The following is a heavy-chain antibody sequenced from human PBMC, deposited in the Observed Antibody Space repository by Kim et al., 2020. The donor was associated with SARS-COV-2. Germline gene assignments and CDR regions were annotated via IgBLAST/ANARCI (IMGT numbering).Heavy chain of an antibody. J-gene: IGHJ4*02. CDR1: GFTFSNYG. CDR3: ANPRQPDY. Sequence: GGSLRLSCVASGFTFSNYGMTWVRQAPGGGLEWVSGITGSGDITAYADSVKGRFTISRGNSKNTLYLQMSSLRAEDTAIYYCANPRQPDYWGQGTLVTVS. CDR2: ITGSGDIT. V-gene: IGHV3-23*01. D-gene: IGHD6-13*01.